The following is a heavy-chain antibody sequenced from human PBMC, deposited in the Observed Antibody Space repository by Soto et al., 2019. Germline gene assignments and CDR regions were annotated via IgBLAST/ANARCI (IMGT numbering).Heavy chain of an antibody. J-gene: IGHJ5*02. CDR3: ARAVLPWLRFDP. V-gene: IGHV4-59*01. CDR1: GGSISSYY. Sequence: SETLSLTCTVSGGSISSYYWSWIRQPPGKGLEWIGYIYYSGSTNYNPSLESRVTISVDTSKNQFSLKLSSVTAADTAAYYCARAVLPWLRFDPWGQGTLVTVLL. D-gene: IGHD3-16*01. CDR2: IYYSGST.